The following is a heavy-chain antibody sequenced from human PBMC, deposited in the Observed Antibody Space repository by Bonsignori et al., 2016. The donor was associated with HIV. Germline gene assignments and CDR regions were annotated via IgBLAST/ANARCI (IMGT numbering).Heavy chain of an antibody. V-gene: IGHV4-39*07. D-gene: IGHD3-3*01. CDR3: ARETYYDFWSGYETEFDY. CDR2: IYYSGST. J-gene: IGHJ4*02. Sequence: WIRQPHGKGLEWIGSIYYSGSTYYNPSLKSRVTISVDTSKNQFSLKLSSVTAADTAVYYCARETYYDFWSGYETEFDYWGQGTLVTVSS.